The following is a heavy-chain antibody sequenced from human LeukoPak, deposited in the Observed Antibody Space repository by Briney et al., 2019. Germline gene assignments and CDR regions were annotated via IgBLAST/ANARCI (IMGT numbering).Heavy chain of an antibody. D-gene: IGHD1-26*01. Sequence: ASVKVSCKASGGTFISYAISWVRQAPGQGLEWMGRIIPILGIANYAQKFQGRVTITADKSTSTAYMELSSLRSEDTAVYYCARSSVGATTDYWGQGTLVTVSS. CDR3: ARSSVGATTDY. V-gene: IGHV1-69*04. CDR2: IIPILGIA. J-gene: IGHJ4*02. CDR1: GGTFISYA.